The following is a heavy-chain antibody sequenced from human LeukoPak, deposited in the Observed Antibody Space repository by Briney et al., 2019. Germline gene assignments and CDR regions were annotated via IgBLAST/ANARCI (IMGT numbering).Heavy chain of an antibody. Sequence: GSLRLSCAASGFTFSSYWMNWARLAPGKGLEWVASINHNGNVNYYVDSVKGRFTISRDNAKNSLYLQMSNLRAEDTAVYFCARGGGLDVWGQGATVTVSS. V-gene: IGHV3-7*03. CDR2: INHNGNVN. CDR3: ARGGGLDV. D-gene: IGHD3-16*01. J-gene: IGHJ6*02. CDR1: GFTFSSYW.